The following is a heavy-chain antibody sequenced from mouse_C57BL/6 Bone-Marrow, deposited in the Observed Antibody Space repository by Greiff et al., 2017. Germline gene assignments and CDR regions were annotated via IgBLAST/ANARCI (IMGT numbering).Heavy chain of an antibody. V-gene: IGHV1-76*01. D-gene: IGHD2-4*01. Sequence: QVQLQQSGAELVRPGASVKLSCKASGYTFTDYYINWVKQRPGQGLEWIARIYPGSGNTYYNEKFKGKATLTAEKSSSTAYMQLSSLTSEDSAVYFCARGRTYDYDYAMDYWGQGTSVTVSS. CDR1: GYTFTDYY. CDR2: IYPGSGNT. CDR3: ARGRTYDYDYAMDY. J-gene: IGHJ4*01.